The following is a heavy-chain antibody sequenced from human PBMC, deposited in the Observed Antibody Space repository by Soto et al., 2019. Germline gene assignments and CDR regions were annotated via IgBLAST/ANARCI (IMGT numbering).Heavy chain of an antibody. CDR3: TKQLADNWFDP. CDR2: ISAYNGNT. Sequence: GASVKVSCKASGYTFTSYGISWVRQAPGQGLEWMGWISAYNGNTNYAQKLQGRVTMTTDTSTSTAYMELRSLRSDDTAVYYCTKQLADNWFDPWGQGTLVTVSS. V-gene: IGHV1-18*04. D-gene: IGHD6-6*01. J-gene: IGHJ5*02. CDR1: GYTFTSYG.